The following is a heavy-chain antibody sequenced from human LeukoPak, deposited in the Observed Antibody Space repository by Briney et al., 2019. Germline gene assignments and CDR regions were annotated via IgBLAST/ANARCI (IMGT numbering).Heavy chain of an antibody. CDR3: ARLARFIWAAAGTRWFDP. CDR1: GGSLSAYY. V-gene: IGHV4-34*01. CDR2: INHGGST. Sequence: SETLSLTCAVYGGSLSAYYWTWIRQPPGKGPEWIGEINHGGSTNYNPSLKSRVTISIDTSKNQFSLKLTSVTAADTAIYYCARLARFIWAAAGTRWFDPWGQGILVAVSS. J-gene: IGHJ5*02. D-gene: IGHD1-1*01.